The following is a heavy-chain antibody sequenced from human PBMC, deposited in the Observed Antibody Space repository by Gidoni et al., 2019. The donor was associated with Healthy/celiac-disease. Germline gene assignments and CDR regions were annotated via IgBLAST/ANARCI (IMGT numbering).Heavy chain of an antibody. CDR2: ISYDGINE. J-gene: IGHJ4*02. D-gene: IGHD3-22*01. Sequence: QVQLVESGGGVVQPGRSLRLSCAASGFPFSSYAMHWVRQAPGKGLGCVAFISYDGINEYYADSLKGRFTISRDNSKNTLYLQMNSLRAEDTAVYYCARDLDYYDSSGYYSVSHFDYWGQGTLVTVSS. CDR3: ARDLDYYDSSGYYSVSHFDY. V-gene: IGHV3-30-3*01. CDR1: GFPFSSYA.